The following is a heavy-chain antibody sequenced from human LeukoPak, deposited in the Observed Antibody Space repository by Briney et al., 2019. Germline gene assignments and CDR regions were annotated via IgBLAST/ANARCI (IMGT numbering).Heavy chain of an antibody. D-gene: IGHD6-19*01. CDR2: IYYSGST. Sequence: SETLSLTCTVSGGSISGWYWSWIRQPPGEGLEWIGYIYYSGSTNYNPSLKSRVTISVDTSKNQFSLKLSSVTAADTAVYYCARHAGTGYSSGWYSLDAFDIWGQGTMVTVSS. J-gene: IGHJ3*02. CDR3: ARHAGTGYSSGWYSLDAFDI. V-gene: IGHV4-59*08. CDR1: GGSISGWY.